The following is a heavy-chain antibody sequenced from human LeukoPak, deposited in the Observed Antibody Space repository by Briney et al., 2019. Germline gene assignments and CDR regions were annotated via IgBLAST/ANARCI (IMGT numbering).Heavy chain of an antibody. V-gene: IGHV3-7*01. J-gene: IGHJ5*02. Sequence: GGSLRLSCAASGFTFSSYWMSWVRQAPGKGLEWVANIKQDGSEKYYVDSVKGRFTISRDNAKNPLYLQMNSLRAEDTAVYYCARVRLVKGSAGFDPWGQGTLVTVSS. CDR3: ARVRLVKGSAGFDP. CDR1: GFTFSSYW. D-gene: IGHD3-10*01. CDR2: IKQDGSEK.